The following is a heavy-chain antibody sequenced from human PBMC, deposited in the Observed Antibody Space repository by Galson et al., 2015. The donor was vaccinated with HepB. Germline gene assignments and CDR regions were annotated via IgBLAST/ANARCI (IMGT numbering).Heavy chain of an antibody. J-gene: IGHJ4*02. CDR3: AGRRGGRAAFDY. Sequence: SLRLSCAASGFTFSSYSMNWVRQAPGKGLEWVSSISSSSSYIYYADSVKGRFTISRDNAKNSLYLQMNSLRAEDTAVYYCAGRRGGRAAFDYWGQGTLVTVSS. CDR1: GFTFSSYS. CDR2: ISSSSSYI. D-gene: IGHD6-13*01. V-gene: IGHV3-21*01.